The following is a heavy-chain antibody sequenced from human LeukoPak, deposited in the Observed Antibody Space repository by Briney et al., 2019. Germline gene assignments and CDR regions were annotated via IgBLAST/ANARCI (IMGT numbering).Heavy chain of an antibody. V-gene: IGHV3-15*01. CDR3: TTDRQWLVFDY. CDR1: GFTFSNAW. Sequence: PGGSLGLSCAASGFTFSNAWMSWVRQAPGKGLEWVGRIKSKTDGGTTDYAAPVKGRFTISRDDSKNTLYLQMNSLKTEDTAVYYCTTDRQWLVFDYWGQGTLVTVSS. D-gene: IGHD6-19*01. J-gene: IGHJ4*02. CDR2: IKSKTDGGTT.